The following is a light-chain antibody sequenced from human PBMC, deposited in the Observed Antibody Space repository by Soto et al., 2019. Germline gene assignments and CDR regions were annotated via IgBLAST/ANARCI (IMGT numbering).Light chain of an antibody. CDR1: QSVSSSH. Sequence: EIVLTQSPGTLSLSPGERATLSCRASQSVSSSHLAWSQQKPGQAPRLLIYDASSRATGIPDRFSGSGSGTEFTLTISRLEPEDFAVYYCEQYDNSQWTFGQGTKVEIK. CDR3: EQYDNSQWT. CDR2: DAS. J-gene: IGKJ1*01. V-gene: IGKV3-20*01.